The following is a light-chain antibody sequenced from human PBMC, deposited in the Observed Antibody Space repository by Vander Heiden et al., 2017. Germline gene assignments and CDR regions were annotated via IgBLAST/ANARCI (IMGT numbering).Light chain of an antibody. V-gene: IGLV2-11*01. CDR2: DVT. CDR3: CSYAGSYTLV. CDR1: SSDVGSYDY. J-gene: IGLJ3*02. Sequence: QSALTQPRSVSGSPGQSVTISCSGTSSDVGSYDYVSWYQQHPGKAPKLLIYDVTKWPSGVPDRFSGSKSGNTATLTISGLLTEDEADYYCCSYAGSYTLVFGGGTKVTVL.